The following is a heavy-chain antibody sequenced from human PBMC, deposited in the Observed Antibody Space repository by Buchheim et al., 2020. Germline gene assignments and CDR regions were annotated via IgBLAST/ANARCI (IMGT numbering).Heavy chain of an antibody. J-gene: IGHJ4*02. V-gene: IGHV3-72*01. CDR1: GFIFSDHF. D-gene: IGHD3-22*01. Sequence: VQLVESGGGVVQPGRSLRLSCAASGFIFSDHFIDWVRQAPGKGLEWVGRSRDRTNGYSTEYAAAVKGRFTLFRDDSQSTLYLQMSSLNTDDTAVYYCARGAYDNARLIYWGQGTL. CDR3: ARGAYDNARLIY. CDR2: SRDRTNGYST.